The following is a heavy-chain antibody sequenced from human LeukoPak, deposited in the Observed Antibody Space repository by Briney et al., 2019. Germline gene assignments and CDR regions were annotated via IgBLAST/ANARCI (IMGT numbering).Heavy chain of an antibody. CDR1: GSTFTGYY. CDR3: ARAHIGNDLFIDY. V-gene: IGHV1-2*02. CDR2: INPYSGAT. Sequence: ASVKVSCRASGSTFTGYYMHWVRRAPGQRLEWMGWINPYSGATNYAQKFQGRVTMTRDTSISTAYMDLSSLKSDDTAVYYCARAHIGNDLFIDYWGQGTLVTVSS. D-gene: IGHD2-21*01. J-gene: IGHJ4*02.